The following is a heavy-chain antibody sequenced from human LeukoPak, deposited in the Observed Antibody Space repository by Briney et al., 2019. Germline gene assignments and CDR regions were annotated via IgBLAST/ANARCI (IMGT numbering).Heavy chain of an antibody. CDR2: IYSGGST. J-gene: IGHJ4*02. Sequence: GGSLRLSCAASGFTVSSNYMSWVRQAPGKGLEWVSVIYSGGSTYYADSVKGRFTISRDNSKNTLFLRMNSLRAEDTAVYYCAKIRSGYGTGWYGGDGYWGQGTLVTVSS. CDR3: AKIRSGYGTGWYGGDGY. D-gene: IGHD6-19*01. V-gene: IGHV3-66*01. CDR1: GFTVSSNY.